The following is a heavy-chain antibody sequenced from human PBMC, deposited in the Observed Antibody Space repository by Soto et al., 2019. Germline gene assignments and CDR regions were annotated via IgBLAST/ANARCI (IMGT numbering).Heavy chain of an antibody. Sequence: GASVKVSCKASGYTFTGYYMHWVRQAPGQGLEWMGWINPNSGGTNYAQKFQGWVTMTRDTSISTAYMELSRLRSDDTAVYYCARGPLLLATGTTWGNWFDPWGQGTLVTVSS. CDR3: ARGPLLLATGTTWGNWFDP. D-gene: IGHD1-7*01. CDR2: INPNSGGT. CDR1: GYTFTGYY. V-gene: IGHV1-2*04. J-gene: IGHJ5*02.